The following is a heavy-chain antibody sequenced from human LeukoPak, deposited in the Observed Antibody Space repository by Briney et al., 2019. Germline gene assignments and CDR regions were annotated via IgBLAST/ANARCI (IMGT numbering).Heavy chain of an antibody. V-gene: IGHV4-59*08. Sequence: SETLSLTCTVSGGSISSYYWSWIRQPPGKGLEWIGYIYYSGSTNYNPSLESRVTMSVDTSKNQFSLKLSSVTAADTAVYYCARHYYDSSSGYFYFDYWGQGTLVTVSS. D-gene: IGHD3-22*01. CDR2: IYYSGST. CDR3: ARHYYDSSSGYFYFDY. CDR1: GGSISSYY. J-gene: IGHJ4*02.